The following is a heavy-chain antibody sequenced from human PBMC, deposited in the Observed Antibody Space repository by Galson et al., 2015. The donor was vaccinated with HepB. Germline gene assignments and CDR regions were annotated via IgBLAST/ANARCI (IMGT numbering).Heavy chain of an antibody. CDR1: GFTFSSYG. Sequence: SLRLSCAASGFTFSSYGMHWVRQAPGKGLEWVAVIWYDGSKKDYADPVKGRFTISRDNSKNTLYLEMNSLRAEDTAVYYSARDRDSGWYYYYGMDFWGQGTTVTVSS. J-gene: IGHJ6*02. D-gene: IGHD6-19*01. CDR3: ARDRDSGWYYYYGMDF. V-gene: IGHV3-33*01. CDR2: IWYDGSKK.